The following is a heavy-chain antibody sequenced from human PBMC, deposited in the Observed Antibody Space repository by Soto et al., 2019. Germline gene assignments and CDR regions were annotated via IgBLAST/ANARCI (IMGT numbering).Heavy chain of an antibody. V-gene: IGHV3-23*01. D-gene: IGHD3-16*02. CDR3: AKASTYEYVWGSFRYYFDH. CDR1: GFTFNIYA. J-gene: IGHJ4*02. CDR2: ISGSGDRT. Sequence: SLRLSCAASGFTFNIYAMSWVRQAPGKGLEWVSGISGSGDRTHFVDSLKGRFTISRDNVKNTLYLQMNSLRAEDTAVYYCAKASTYEYVWGSFRYYFDHWGQGALVTVSS.